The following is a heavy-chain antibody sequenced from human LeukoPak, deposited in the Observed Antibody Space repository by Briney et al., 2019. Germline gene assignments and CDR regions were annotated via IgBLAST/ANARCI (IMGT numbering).Heavy chain of an antibody. Sequence: GGSLRLSCAASGFTFSRNWMHWVRQAPGKGLVWVSRISSDGSITNYAASVKGRFTSSRDNARNTLYLQMSSLRAEHTAVYYCARIDAYWGQGTLVTVSS. CDR3: ARIDAY. CDR1: GFTFSRNW. J-gene: IGHJ4*02. CDR2: ISSDGSIT. V-gene: IGHV3-74*01.